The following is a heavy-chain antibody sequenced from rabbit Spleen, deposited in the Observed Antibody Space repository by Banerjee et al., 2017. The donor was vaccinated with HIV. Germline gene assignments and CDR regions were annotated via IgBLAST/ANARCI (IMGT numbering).Heavy chain of an antibody. D-gene: IGHD6-1*01. CDR1: GFSFSSSYD. V-gene: IGHV1S40*01. J-gene: IGHJ4*01. CDR3: ARGVDYGGYVYVPYFDL. CDR2: VNIGSSGST. Sequence: QSLEESGGDLVKPGASLTLNCKVSGFSFSSSYDMCWVRQAPGKGLEWIACVNIGSSGSTYYATWAKGRITISKTSSTTVTLQMTSLTAADTATYFCARGVDYGGYVYVPYFDLWGQGTLVTVS.